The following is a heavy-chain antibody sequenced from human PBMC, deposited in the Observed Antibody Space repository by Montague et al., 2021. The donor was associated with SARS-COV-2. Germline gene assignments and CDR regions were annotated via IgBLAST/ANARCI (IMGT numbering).Heavy chain of an antibody. V-gene: IGHV3-23*03. J-gene: IGHJ4*02. CDR3: AKGVGQKSSAVDY. CDR2: IHSGASYA. CDR1: GFTFNSHD. Sequence: SLRLSCAASGFTFNSHDMTWVRQAPGKGLEWVSIIHSGASYASYAGSVKGRFTISRDNSKNTLYLQMNSLRAEDTAVYYCAKGVGQKSSAVDYWGQGTQVTVSS. D-gene: IGHD1-26*01.